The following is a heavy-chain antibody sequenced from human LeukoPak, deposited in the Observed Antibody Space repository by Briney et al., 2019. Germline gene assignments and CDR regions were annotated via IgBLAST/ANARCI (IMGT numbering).Heavy chain of an antibody. D-gene: IGHD6-19*01. J-gene: IGHJ3*02. V-gene: IGHV4-39*07. CDR2: IYYSGST. Sequence: SETLSLTCTVSGGSISSSSYYWGWIRQPPGKGLEWIGSIYYSGSTYYNPSLKSRVTISVDTSKNQFSLKLSSVTAADTAVYYCARRIAVAGTADAFDIWGQGTMVTVSS. CDR1: GGSISSSSYY. CDR3: ARRIAVAGTADAFDI.